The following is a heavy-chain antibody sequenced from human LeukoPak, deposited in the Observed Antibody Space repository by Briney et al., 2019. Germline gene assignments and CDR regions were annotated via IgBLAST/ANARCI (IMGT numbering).Heavy chain of an antibody. CDR3: ARYMVTMIVAHWAFDI. V-gene: IGHV5-51*01. J-gene: IGHJ3*02. D-gene: IGHD3-22*01. CDR1: GYSFTSYW. Sequence: GESLQISCKGSGYSFTSYWIGWVRQMPGKGLEWMGIIYPGDSDTRYSPSFQGQVTISADKSISTAYLQWSSLKASDTAMYYCARYMVTMIVAHWAFDIWGQGTMVTVSS. CDR2: IYPGDSDT.